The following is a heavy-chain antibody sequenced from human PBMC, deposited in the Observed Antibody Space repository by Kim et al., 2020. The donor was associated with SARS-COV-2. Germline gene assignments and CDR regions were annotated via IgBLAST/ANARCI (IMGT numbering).Heavy chain of an antibody. D-gene: IGHD5-12*01. V-gene: IGHV3-48*02. CDR1: GFTFKSYS. J-gene: IGHJ4*02. CDR2: ISPSGNIV. Sequence: GGSLRLSCAASGFTFKSYSMTWVRQAPGKGLEWLSSISPSGNIVNYADSVRGRFTVSRDEGKNSLYLHMDSLKDEDTAVYYCARGWLHMSQDYWGQGTLVTVSS. CDR3: ARGWLHMSQDY.